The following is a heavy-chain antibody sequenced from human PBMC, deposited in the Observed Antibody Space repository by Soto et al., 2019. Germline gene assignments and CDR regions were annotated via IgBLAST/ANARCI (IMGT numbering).Heavy chain of an antibody. CDR1: GGAFRSYT. D-gene: IGHD6-19*01. V-gene: IGHV1-69*06. Sequence: QVQLVQSGAEVKKPGSSVKVSCKASGGAFRSYTISWVRQAPGQGLEWMGGITPIFGAANYAQKFEGRVKSSAAKSTTTAYMELSNLISEDTAVYYGAWDEIAVANRVGMDVWGQGTTVIVSS. CDR3: AWDEIAVANRVGMDV. J-gene: IGHJ6*02. CDR2: ITPIFGAA.